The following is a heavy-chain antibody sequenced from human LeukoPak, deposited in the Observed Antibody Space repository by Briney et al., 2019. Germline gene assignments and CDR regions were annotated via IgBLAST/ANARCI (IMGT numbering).Heavy chain of an antibody. V-gene: IGHV3-11*01. D-gene: IGHD5-12*01. CDR2: ISSSGSTI. CDR1: GSTFSDYY. J-gene: IGHJ6*02. Sequence: GGSLRLSCAASGSTFSDYYMSWIRQAPGKGLEWVSYISSSGSTIYYADSVKGRFTISRDNAKNSLYLQMNSLRAEDTAVYYCARGAGYDPDPLYYGMDVWGQGTTVTVSS. CDR3: ARGAGYDPDPLYYGMDV.